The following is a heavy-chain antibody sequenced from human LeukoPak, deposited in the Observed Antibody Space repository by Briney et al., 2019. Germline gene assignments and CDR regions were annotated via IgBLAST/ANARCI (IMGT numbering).Heavy chain of an antibody. J-gene: IGHJ1*01. Sequence: GGSPRLSCAASGFTFSDYYMSWIRQAPGKGLEWVSYISSSGSTIYYADSVKGRFTISRDNAKNSLYLQMNSLRAEDTAVYYCARPRQQQWLGTVEYFQHWGQGTLVTVSS. V-gene: IGHV3-11*01. D-gene: IGHD6-19*01. CDR1: GFTFSDYY. CDR2: ISSSGSTI. CDR3: ARPRQQQWLGTVEYFQH.